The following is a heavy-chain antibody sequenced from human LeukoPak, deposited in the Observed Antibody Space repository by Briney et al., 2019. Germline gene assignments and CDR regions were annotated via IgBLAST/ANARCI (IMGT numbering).Heavy chain of an antibody. J-gene: IGHJ4*02. CDR2: IYSDGST. D-gene: IGHD4-17*01. Sequence: GGSLRLSCAASGFTVSSNYMSWVRQAAGKGLGWVSVIYSDGSTYYAASGKGRFTISRDNSKNTLYLQMNSLRAEDTAVYYCARNYGDYVPGYWGQGTLVTVSS. CDR3: ARNYGDYVPGY. CDR1: GFTVSSNY. V-gene: IGHV3-66*01.